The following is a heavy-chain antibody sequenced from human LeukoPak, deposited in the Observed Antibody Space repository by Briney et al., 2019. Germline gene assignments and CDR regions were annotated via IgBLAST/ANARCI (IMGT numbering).Heavy chain of an antibody. Sequence: GESLKISCKGSGYSFTTYWIGWVRQMPGKGLEWMGIIYPGDSDTRYSPSFQGHVTISADKSINTAYLQWSSLKASDTAMYYCARLVDIVVVVAATDTHFVYWGRGTLVTVSS. J-gene: IGHJ4*02. D-gene: IGHD2-15*01. CDR1: GYSFTTYW. V-gene: IGHV5-51*01. CDR2: IYPGDSDT. CDR3: ARLVDIVVVVAATDTHFVY.